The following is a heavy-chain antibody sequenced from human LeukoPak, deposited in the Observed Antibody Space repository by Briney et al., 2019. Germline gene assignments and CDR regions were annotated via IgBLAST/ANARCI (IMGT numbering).Heavy chain of an antibody. CDR2: IRSSGHNT. Sequence: PGGSLRFSCAASGFTFSNYAMSWVRQAPGKGLEWVSGIRSSGHNTYYEDSVKGRFTISRDNSKNMLYLQMNSLRAEDTAVYYCAKYVCGGDCYDYFDCWGQGTLVTVSS. V-gene: IGHV3-23*01. J-gene: IGHJ4*02. CDR1: GFTFSNYA. CDR3: AKYVCGGDCYDYFDC. D-gene: IGHD2-21*02.